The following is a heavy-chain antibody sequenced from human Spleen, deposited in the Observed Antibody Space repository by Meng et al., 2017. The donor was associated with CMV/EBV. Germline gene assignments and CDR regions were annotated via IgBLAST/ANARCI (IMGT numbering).Heavy chain of an antibody. CDR2: INHREST. CDR1: GGAVSGYY. CDR3: ARGGEMATIGGDFDY. J-gene: IGHJ4*02. D-gene: IGHD5-24*01. Sequence: AAYGGAVSGYYWSRIRQPPGKGLEWIGEINHRESTNYIPSLKSRVTISVDTSKNQFSLKLSSVTAADTAVYYCARGGEMATIGGDFDYWGQGTLVTVSS. V-gene: IGHV4-34*01.